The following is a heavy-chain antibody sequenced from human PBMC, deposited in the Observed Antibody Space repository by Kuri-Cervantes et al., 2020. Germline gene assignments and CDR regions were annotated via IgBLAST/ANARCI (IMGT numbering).Heavy chain of an antibody. CDR2: IYYSGST. V-gene: IGHV4-39*01. CDR1: GGSISSSSYY. CDR3: ARHDVHTAMGPNCFDP. Sequence: SETLSLTCTVSGGSISSSSYYWGWIRQPPGKGLEWIGSIYYSGSTYYNPSLKSLVTISVDTSKNQFSLKLSSVTAADTAVYYCARHDVHTAMGPNCFDPWGQGTMVTVSS. D-gene: IGHD5-18*01. J-gene: IGHJ5*02.